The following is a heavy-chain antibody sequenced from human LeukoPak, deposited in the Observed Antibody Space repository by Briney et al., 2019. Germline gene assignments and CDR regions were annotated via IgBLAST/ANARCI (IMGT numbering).Heavy chain of an antibody. CDR3: ARKCPANYYYYYMDV. CDR2: MNPNSGNT. CDR1: GYTFTSYD. J-gene: IGHJ6*03. V-gene: IGHV1-8*01. D-gene: IGHD2-2*01. Sequence: GASVKVSCKASGYTFTSYDLNWVRQATGQGLEWMGWMNPNSGNTGYAPKFQGRVTMTRNTSISTAYMELSSLRSEDTAVYYCARKCPANYYYYYMDVWGKGTSVTVSS.